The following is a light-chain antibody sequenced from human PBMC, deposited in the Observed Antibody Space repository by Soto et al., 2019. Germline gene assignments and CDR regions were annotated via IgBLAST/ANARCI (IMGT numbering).Light chain of an antibody. CDR1: QSVSSY. J-gene: IGKJ5*01. V-gene: IGKV3-15*01. Sequence: EIVMTQSPATLSVSPGERATLSCRPSQSVSSYLAWYQQKPGQAPRLLIYAASTRATGIPARFSGSGSGTEFTLTISSLQSEDFAVYYCQQYNNWPSITFGQGTRLEIK. CDR2: AAS. CDR3: QQYNNWPSIT.